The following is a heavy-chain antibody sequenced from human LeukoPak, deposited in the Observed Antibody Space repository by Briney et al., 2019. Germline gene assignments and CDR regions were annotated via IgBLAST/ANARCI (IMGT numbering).Heavy chain of an antibody. V-gene: IGHV3-69-1*01. CDR1: QFTFSAYT. D-gene: IGHD2-8*01. J-gene: IGHJ4*02. CDR2: ISSRGST. Sequence: GGSLRLSCATSQFTFSAYTMNWVRQAPGKGLEWVSSISSRGSTYYADSVKGRFTISRDNTQKSLYLQMSSLRAEDTAVYYCARVSGYWGDAVCRFDYWGRGTLVTVSS. CDR3: ARVSGYWGDAVCRFDY.